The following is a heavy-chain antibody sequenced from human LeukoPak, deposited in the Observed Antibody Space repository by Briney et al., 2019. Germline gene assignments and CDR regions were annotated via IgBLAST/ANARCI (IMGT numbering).Heavy chain of an antibody. CDR2: IYYSGRT. D-gene: IGHD1-26*01. J-gene: IGHJ4*02. CDR1: GGSISRYY. Sequence: SETLSLTCTVSGGSISRYYWSWIRQPPGKGLEGVGYIYYSGRTNYNPSLTSRGTISVDTSKNQFSLRLSSVTAADTAVYYCARVGSGVNLYYFDYWGQGTLVAVSS. CDR3: ARVGSGVNLYYFDY. V-gene: IGHV4-59*12.